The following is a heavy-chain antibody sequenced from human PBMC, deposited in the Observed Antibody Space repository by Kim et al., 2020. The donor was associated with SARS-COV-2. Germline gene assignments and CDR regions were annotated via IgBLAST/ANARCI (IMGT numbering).Heavy chain of an antibody. Sequence: YLDSVKGRFTISRDNAKNSLYLQMNSLRAEDTAVYYCARDRGWVIQGFDYWGQGTLVTVSS. J-gene: IGHJ4*02. V-gene: IGHV3-7*01. D-gene: IGHD3-10*01. CDR3: ARDRGWVIQGFDY.